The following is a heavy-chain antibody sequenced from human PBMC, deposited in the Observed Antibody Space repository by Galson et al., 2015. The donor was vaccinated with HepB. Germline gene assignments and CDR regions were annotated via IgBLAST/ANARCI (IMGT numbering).Heavy chain of an antibody. CDR3: AKDGSLEWSFFDY. Sequence: SLRLSCAASGFTFSSYGMHWVRQAPGKGLEWVAVISYDGSNKYYADSVKGRFTISRDNSKNTLYLQMNSLRAEDTAVYYCAKDGSLEWSFFDYWGQGTLVTVSS. D-gene: IGHD3-3*01. J-gene: IGHJ4*02. CDR1: GFTFSSYG. CDR2: ISYDGSNK. V-gene: IGHV3-30*18.